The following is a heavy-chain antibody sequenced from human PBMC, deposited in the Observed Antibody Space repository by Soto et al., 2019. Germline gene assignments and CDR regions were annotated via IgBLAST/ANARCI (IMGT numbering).Heavy chain of an antibody. CDR2: INHSGSS. CDR1: GGSFSGFY. V-gene: IGHV4-34*01. Sequence: SETLSLTCAVHGGSFSGFYWTWIRQPPGKGLEWIGEINHSGSSNYNPPLKSRVTMSLGTSRSQFSLSLNSVTAADTAVYYCARMAGPWYFDLWGRGTLVTVSS. CDR3: ARMAGPWYFDL. J-gene: IGHJ2*01.